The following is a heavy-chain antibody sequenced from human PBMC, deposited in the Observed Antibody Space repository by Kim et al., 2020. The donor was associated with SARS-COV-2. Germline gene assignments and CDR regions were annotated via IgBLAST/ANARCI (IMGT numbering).Heavy chain of an antibody. V-gene: IGHV1-46*01. J-gene: IGHJ4*02. D-gene: IGHD2-21*02. CDR2: INPSGGST. CDR1: GYTFTSYY. Sequence: ASVKVSCKASGYTFTSYYMHWVRQAPGQGLEWMGIINPSGGSTSYAQKFQGRVTMTRDTSTSTVYMELSSLRSEDTAVYYCARTRNCGGDCYATYLLDYWGQGTLVTVSS. CDR3: ARTRNCGGDCYATYLLDY.